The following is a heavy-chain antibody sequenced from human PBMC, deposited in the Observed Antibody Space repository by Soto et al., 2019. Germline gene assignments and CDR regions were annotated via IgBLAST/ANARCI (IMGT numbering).Heavy chain of an antibody. V-gene: IGHV4-39*01. CDR1: GGSVSSSSYY. D-gene: IGHD5-18*01. J-gene: IGHJ4*02. CDR3: VRLLKYSHADH. Sequence: SETLSLTCTVSGGSVSSSSYYWGWIRQPPGKGLEWIGSIYFSGSTYYKSSLKSRLTISIDKSKNQFSLKLSSVTAADTAVFYCVRLLKYSHADHWGQGTLVTVSS. CDR2: IYFSGST.